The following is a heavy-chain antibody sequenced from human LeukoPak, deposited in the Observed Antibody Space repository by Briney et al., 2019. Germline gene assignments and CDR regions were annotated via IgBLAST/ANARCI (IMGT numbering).Heavy chain of an antibody. D-gene: IGHD3-10*01. CDR3: ARDPLIYSGSDRGMDV. V-gene: IGHV3-48*03. Sequence: GGSLRLSCAASGFPFSNYEMNWVRQAPGKGLEWVSYISHTGRTIYYADSVKGRFTISRDSAENSLYLQMNSLRAEDTAVYYCARDPLIYSGSDRGMDVWGQGTTVTVSS. CDR1: GFPFSNYE. J-gene: IGHJ6*02. CDR2: ISHTGRTI.